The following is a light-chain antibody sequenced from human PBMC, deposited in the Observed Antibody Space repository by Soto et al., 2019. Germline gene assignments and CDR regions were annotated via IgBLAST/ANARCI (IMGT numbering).Light chain of an antibody. CDR1: QSVSSSY. CDR3: QHYGNSPPSVT. J-gene: IGKJ3*01. CDR2: GAS. Sequence: EIVLTQSPGTLSLSPVERATLSCRSSQSVSSSYLVWYQQKPGQAPRLLIYGASSRATGIPDRFSGSGSGTDFTLTINRLEPEDFAVYYCQHYGNSPPSVTFGPGTKVDIK. V-gene: IGKV3-20*01.